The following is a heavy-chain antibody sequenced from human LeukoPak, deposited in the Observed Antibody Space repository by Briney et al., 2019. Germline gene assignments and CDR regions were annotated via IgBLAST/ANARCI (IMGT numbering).Heavy chain of an antibody. CDR3: ARLGPHYYYYYMDV. CDR2: IYYSGST. Sequence: SETLSLTCTVSGGSISSSSYYWGWIRQPPGKGLEWIGSIYYSGSTYYNPSLKSRVPISVDTSKNQFSLKLSSVTAADTAVYYCARLGPHYYYYYMDVWGKGTTVTVSS. J-gene: IGHJ6*03. CDR1: GGSISSSSYY. V-gene: IGHV4-39*01.